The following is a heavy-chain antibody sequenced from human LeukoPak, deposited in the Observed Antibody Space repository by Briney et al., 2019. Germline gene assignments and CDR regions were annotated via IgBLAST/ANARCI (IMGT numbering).Heavy chain of an antibody. Sequence: GGSLRLSCAASGFTFSRSAMTWVRQAPGKGPEWVSGISGSGGSTYYADSVKGRFTISRDNSKNTLYLQMNSLRAEDTAVYYCAKDLAAAPPSLDVDYWGQGALVTVSS. CDR3: AKDLAAAPPSLDVDY. V-gene: IGHV3-23*01. CDR2: ISGSGGST. CDR1: GFTFSRSA. D-gene: IGHD6-13*01. J-gene: IGHJ4*02.